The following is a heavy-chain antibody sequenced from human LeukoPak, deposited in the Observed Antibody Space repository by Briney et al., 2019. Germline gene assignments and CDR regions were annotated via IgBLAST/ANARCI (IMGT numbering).Heavy chain of an antibody. CDR1: GYTFSTYG. CDR2: IGAYNGNT. Sequence: GASVKVSCKASGYTFSTYGISWVRQAPGQGLEWMGWIGAYNGNTNYAQKLQGRVTMTTDTSTSTAYMELRSLRSDDTAVYYCTTWRDRYSGSYWGQGTLVTVSS. J-gene: IGHJ4*02. CDR3: TTWRDRYSGSY. D-gene: IGHD1-26*01. V-gene: IGHV1-18*01.